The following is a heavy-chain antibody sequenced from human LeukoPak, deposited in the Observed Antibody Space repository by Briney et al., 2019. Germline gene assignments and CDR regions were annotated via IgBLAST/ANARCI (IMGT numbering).Heavy chain of an antibody. D-gene: IGHD2-15*01. CDR1: GFTFSSYG. V-gene: IGHV3-30*03. J-gene: IGHJ4*02. CDR3: ARVVAAPSF. CDR2: ISYDGSNK. Sequence: PGRSLRLSCAASGFTFSSYGMHWVRQAPGKGLEWVAVISYDGSNKYYADSVKGRFTISRDNSKNTLYLQMNSLRAEDTAVYYCARVVAAPSFWGQGTLVTVSS.